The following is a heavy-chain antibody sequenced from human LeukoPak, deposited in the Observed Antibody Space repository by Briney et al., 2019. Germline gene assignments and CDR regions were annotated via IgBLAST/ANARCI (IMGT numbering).Heavy chain of an antibody. CDR3: ARDLPGVRRDGYNLDY. V-gene: IGHV1-69*13. J-gene: IGHJ4*02. D-gene: IGHD5-24*01. CDR1: GSTFSSYA. CDR2: IIPIFGTA. Sequence: ASVKVSCKASGSTFSSYAISWVRQAPGQGLEWMGGIIPIFGTANYAQKFQGRVTITADESTSTAYMELSSLRSEDTAVYYCARDLPGVRRDGYNLDYWGQGTLVTVSS.